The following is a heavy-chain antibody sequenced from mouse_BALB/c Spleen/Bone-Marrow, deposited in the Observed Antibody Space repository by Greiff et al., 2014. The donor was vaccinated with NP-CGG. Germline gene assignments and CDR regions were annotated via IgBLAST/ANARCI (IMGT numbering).Heavy chain of an antibody. CDR1: GYTFTSYW. J-gene: IGHJ4*01. Sequence: VQLVESGAELARPGASVKLSCKAPGYTFTSYWMQWVKQRPGQGLEWIGAIYPGDGDTRYTQKFKGKATLTADKSSSTAYMQLSSLASEDSAVYCCARYYYAMDYWGQGTSVTVSS. CDR3: ARYYYAMDY. V-gene: IGHV1-87*01. CDR2: IYPGDGDT.